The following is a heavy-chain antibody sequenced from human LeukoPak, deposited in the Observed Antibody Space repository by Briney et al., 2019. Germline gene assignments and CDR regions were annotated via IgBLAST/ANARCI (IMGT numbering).Heavy chain of an antibody. V-gene: IGHV1-58*02. Sequence: SVKVSCKASGFTFTSSAMQWVRQAHGQRLEWIGWIVVGSGNTNYAQKFQERVTITRDMSTSTAYMELSSLRSEDTAVYYCAAGGYGDYPKDAFDIWGQGTMVTVSS. D-gene: IGHD4-17*01. CDR3: AAGGYGDYPKDAFDI. J-gene: IGHJ3*02. CDR1: GFTFTSSA. CDR2: IVVGSGNT.